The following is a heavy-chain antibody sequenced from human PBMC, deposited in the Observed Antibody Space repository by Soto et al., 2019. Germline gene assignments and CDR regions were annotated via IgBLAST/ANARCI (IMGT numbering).Heavy chain of an antibody. V-gene: IGHV3-30*18. J-gene: IGHJ4*02. CDR2: ISYDGSNK. CDR3: AKEPRSYDFWSVYFDY. Sequence: GGSLRLSCAASGFTFSSYGMHWVRQAPGKGLEWVAAISYDGSNKYYADSVKGRFTISRDNSKNTLYLQMNSLRAEDTAVYYCAKEPRSYDFWSVYFDYWGQGTLVTVSS. D-gene: IGHD3-3*01. CDR1: GFTFSSYG.